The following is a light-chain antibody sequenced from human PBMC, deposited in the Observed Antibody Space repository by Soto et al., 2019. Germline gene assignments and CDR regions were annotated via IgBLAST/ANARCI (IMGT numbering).Light chain of an antibody. CDR1: QTVGRS. J-gene: IGKJ1*01. CDR3: QQYNNWPPWT. Sequence: EIVLTQSPGTLSLSPGERVTLSCRASQTVGRSLAWYQQKPGQAPRLLISDASNRATGIPARFSGSGSGTDFTLTISSLRSEDFAVYYCQQYNNWPPWTFGQGTKVDI. V-gene: IGKV3D-15*01. CDR2: DAS.